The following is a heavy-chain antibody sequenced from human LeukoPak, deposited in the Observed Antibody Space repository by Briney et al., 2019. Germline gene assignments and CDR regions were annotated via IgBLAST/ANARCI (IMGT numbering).Heavy chain of an antibody. CDR2: INHSGST. CDR3: ARMIGPPGRSIAARGLRRYYYMDV. D-gene: IGHD6-6*01. CDR1: GGSFSGYY. J-gene: IGHJ6*03. V-gene: IGHV4-34*01. Sequence: PSETLSLTCAVYGGSFSGYYWSWIRQPPGKGLEWIGEINHSGSTNYNPSLKSRVTISVDTSKYQFSLKLSSVTAADTAVYYCARMIGPPGRSIAARGLRRYYYMDVWGKGTTVTVSS.